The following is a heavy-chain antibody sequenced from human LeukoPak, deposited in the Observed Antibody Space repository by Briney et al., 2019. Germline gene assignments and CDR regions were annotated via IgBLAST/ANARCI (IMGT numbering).Heavy chain of an antibody. CDR1: GYTFTGYY. CDR2: INPSGGST. J-gene: IGHJ6*03. V-gene: IGHV1-46*01. CDR3: ATHSPEWRYSGYYNFYYMDV. D-gene: IGHD5-12*01. Sequence: ASVKVSCKASGYTFTGYYMHWVRRAPGQGLEWMGIINPSGGSTSYAQKFQGRVTMTRDMSTSTVYMELSSLRSEDTAVYFCATHSPEWRYSGYYNFYYMDVWGKGTTVTVSS.